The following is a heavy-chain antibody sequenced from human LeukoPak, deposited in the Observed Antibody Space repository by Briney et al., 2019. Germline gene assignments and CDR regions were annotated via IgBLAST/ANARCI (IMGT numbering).Heavy chain of an antibody. CDR2: K. D-gene: IGHD3-22*01. V-gene: IGHV3-30*01. J-gene: IGHJ4*02. Sequence: KYYADSVKGRFTISRDNSKNTLYLQMNSLRAEDTAVYYCARDLSFSGYYDSSGFFGYYFDYWGQGTLVTVSS. CDR3: ARDLSFSGYYDSSGFFGYYFDY.